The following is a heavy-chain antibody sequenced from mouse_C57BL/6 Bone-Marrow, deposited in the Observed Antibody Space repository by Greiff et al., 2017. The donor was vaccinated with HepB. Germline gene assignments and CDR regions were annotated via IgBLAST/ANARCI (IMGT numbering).Heavy chain of an antibody. J-gene: IGHJ1*03. V-gene: IGHV3-6*01. CDR3: ARGVDYDWYFDV. CDR1: GYSITSGYY. CDR2: ISYDGSN. Sequence: EVKLVESGPGLVKPSQSLSLTCSVTGYSITSGYYWNWIRQFPGNKLEWMGYISYDGSNNYNPSLKNRISITRDTSKNQFFLKLNSVTTEDTATYYCARGVDYDWYFDVWGTGTTGTVSS. D-gene: IGHD2-4*01.